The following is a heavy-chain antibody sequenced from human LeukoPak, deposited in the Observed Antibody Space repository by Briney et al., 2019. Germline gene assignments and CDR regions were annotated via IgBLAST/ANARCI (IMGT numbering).Heavy chain of an antibody. CDR3: ARRDYVGDYFDY. V-gene: IGHV4-59*01. J-gene: IGHJ4*02. Sequence: SETLSLTCTVSGGSISSYYWSWIRQPPGKGLEWIGYIYYSGSTNYNPSLKSRVTISVDTSKNQFSLKLSSVTAADTAVYYCARRDYVGDYFDYWGQGTLVTVSS. CDR2: IYYSGST. D-gene: IGHD4-23*01. CDR1: GGSISSYY.